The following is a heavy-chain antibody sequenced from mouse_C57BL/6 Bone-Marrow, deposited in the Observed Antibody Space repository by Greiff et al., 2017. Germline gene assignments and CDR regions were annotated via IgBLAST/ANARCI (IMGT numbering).Heavy chain of an antibody. Sequence: VHLVESGPGLVAPSQSLSITCTVSGFSLTSYGVHWVRQPPGKGLEWLVVIWSDGSTTYNSALKSRLSISKDNSKSQVCLKMNSLPTDDTAIYYCAGHPRYYDLYYAMDYWGQGTSVTVSS. J-gene: IGHJ4*01. CDR2: IWSDGST. CDR1: GFSLTSYG. CDR3: AGHPRYYDLYYAMDY. D-gene: IGHD2-4*01. V-gene: IGHV2-6-1*01.